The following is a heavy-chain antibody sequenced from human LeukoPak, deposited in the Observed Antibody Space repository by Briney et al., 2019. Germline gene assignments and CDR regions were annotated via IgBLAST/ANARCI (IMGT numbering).Heavy chain of an antibody. CDR2: FIPIFGTT. CDR3: ARGLWQVVVTATPGGMDV. D-gene: IGHD2-21*02. CDR1: GGTFSNYA. J-gene: IGHJ6*02. Sequence: APVKVSCKASGGTFSNYAISWVPQAPGKGLEWMGGFIPIFGTTNYAQKCQGRVTITADESTSTAYMELSSLRSEDTAVYYCARGLWQVVVTATPGGMDVWGQGTTVSVS. V-gene: IGHV1-69*13.